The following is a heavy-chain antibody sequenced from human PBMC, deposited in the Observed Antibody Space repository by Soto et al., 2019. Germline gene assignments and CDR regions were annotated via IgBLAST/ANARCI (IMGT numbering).Heavy chain of an antibody. CDR1: GSSIRDSW. D-gene: IGHD3-16*02. CDR3: TTYDYIRGNYRVRWAY. Sequence: EVPLVESGGGLVKPGGSLRVSCAASGSSIRDSWMRWVRPAPGKGLAWVARLKSKTAGGTTDYAPPVTGRFTIARDDSKNTLSLQMNSLKTEDTALYYCTTYDYIRGNYRVRWAYWGLGTMVTVSS. CDR2: LKSKTAGGTT. V-gene: IGHV3-15*01. J-gene: IGHJ4*02.